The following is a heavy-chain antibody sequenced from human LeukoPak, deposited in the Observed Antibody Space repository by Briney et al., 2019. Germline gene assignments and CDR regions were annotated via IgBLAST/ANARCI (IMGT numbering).Heavy chain of an antibody. Sequence: GGSLRLSCTASGFTFSDYYMSWIRQAPGKGLEWVSYISSSGSTIYYADSVKGRFTISRDNSKNTLYLQMNSLRAEDTAVYYCAKAFYSSGWYGIDYWGQGTLVTVSS. V-gene: IGHV3-11*04. CDR2: ISSSGSTI. J-gene: IGHJ4*02. D-gene: IGHD6-19*01. CDR1: GFTFSDYY. CDR3: AKAFYSSGWYGIDY.